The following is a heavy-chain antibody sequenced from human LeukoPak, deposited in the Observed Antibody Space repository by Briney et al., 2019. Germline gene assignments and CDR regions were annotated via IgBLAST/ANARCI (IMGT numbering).Heavy chain of an antibody. J-gene: IGHJ4*02. D-gene: IGHD2/OR15-2a*01. V-gene: IGHV3-33*03. CDR3: AKDFFAFGPWSDYFDY. CDR1: GFTFSSYG. CDR2: IWYEGSNK. Sequence: GGSLRLSCAASGFTFSSYGMHWVRQAPDKGLEGVAVIWYEGSNKYYADSVKGRFTISRDKSKNTLYLKMNSLRAEDTAVYYCAKDFFAFGPWSDYFDYWGQGPLVTVSS.